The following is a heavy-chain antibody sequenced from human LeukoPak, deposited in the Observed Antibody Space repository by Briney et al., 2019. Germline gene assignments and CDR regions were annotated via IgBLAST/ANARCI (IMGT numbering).Heavy chain of an antibody. CDR3: AGHGDSSSWSPFPSNY. J-gene: IGHJ4*02. V-gene: IGHV3-11*04. D-gene: IGHD6-13*01. Sequence: GGSLRLSCAASGFTFSDYYMSWIRQAPGKGLEWVSYISSSGSTIYYADSVKGRFTISRDNAKNSLYLQMNSLRAEDTAVYYCAGHGDSSSWSPFPSNYCGQGTLVTVSS. CDR2: ISSSGSTI. CDR1: GFTFSDYY.